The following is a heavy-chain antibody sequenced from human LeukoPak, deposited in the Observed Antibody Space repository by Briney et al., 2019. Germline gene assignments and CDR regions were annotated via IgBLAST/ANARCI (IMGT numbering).Heavy chain of an antibody. J-gene: IGHJ4*02. CDR3: ARGGGIQPCGGKTCFRGFVY. CDR1: GYTFTGYY. CDR2: INPNSGDN. V-gene: IGHV1-2*02. D-gene: IGHD2-21*01. Sequence: ASVKVSCKASGYTFTGYYMHWVRQAPGQGLEWMGWINPNSGDNSCAQKFQGRVSMTRDTSITTLYMELTSLRSDDTAVYFCARGGGIQPCGGKTCFRGFVYWGQGTLVTVSS.